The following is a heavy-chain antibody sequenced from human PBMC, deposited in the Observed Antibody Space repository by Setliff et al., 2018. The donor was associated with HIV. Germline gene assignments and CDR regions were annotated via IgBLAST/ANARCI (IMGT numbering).Heavy chain of an antibody. Sequence: ASVKVSCKASGHTFSNSDIHWVRRATGQGLEWMGWMNPNTGVAGYALKFQGRVTMTRDTSISTAYMELSSLTSEDKAVNWCASGKGVGGVIIAGGLGVWGKGTTVTVSS. CDR3: ASGKGVGGVIIAGGLGV. CDR2: MNPNTGVA. V-gene: IGHV1-8*01. J-gene: IGHJ6*04. CDR1: GHTFSNSD. D-gene: IGHD3-10*01.